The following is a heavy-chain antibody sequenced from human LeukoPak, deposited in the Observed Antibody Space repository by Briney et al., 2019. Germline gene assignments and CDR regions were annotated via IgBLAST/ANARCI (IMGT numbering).Heavy chain of an antibody. V-gene: IGHV4-39*01. D-gene: IGHD6-19*01. CDR3: AGYSSGWSSGGGY. J-gene: IGHJ4*02. CDR1: GGSISSLTYY. Sequence: SETLSLTCTVSGGSISSLTYYWGWIRQPPGRGLEWIASIYYSGTTYYSPPLKSRVTISVNRSNNQFSLRLTSVTAADTAVYFCAGYSSGWSSGGGYWGQGTLVTVSS. CDR2: IYYSGTT.